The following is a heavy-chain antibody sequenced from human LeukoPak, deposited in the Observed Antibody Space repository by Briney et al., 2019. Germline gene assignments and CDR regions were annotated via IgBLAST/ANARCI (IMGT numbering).Heavy chain of an antibody. D-gene: IGHD3-22*01. CDR3: ARGDYYDSSGYHLFDF. J-gene: IGHJ4*02. Sequence: PGGSLRLSCAASGFTFSSYDMHWVRQATGKGLEWVSTIGTAGDTYYQGSVKGRFTISRENAKNSMYLHMNNLRAGDTAVYYCARGDYYDSSGYHLFDFWGQGTLVTVSS. CDR1: GFTFSSYD. V-gene: IGHV3-13*04. CDR2: IGTAGDT.